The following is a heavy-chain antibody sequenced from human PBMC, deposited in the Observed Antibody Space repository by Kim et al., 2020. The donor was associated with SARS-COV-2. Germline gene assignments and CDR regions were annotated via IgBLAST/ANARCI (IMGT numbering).Heavy chain of an antibody. Sequence: SETLSLTCAVYGGSFSGYYWSWIRQPPGKGLEWIGEINHSGSTNYNPSLKSRVTISVDTSKNQFSLKLSSVTAADTAVYYCARGGPVLRYFGWLSHGPRLDYWGQGTLVTVSS. CDR3: ARGGPVLRYFGWLSHGPRLDY. J-gene: IGHJ4*02. V-gene: IGHV4-34*01. D-gene: IGHD3-9*01. CDR1: GGSFSGYY. CDR2: INHSGST.